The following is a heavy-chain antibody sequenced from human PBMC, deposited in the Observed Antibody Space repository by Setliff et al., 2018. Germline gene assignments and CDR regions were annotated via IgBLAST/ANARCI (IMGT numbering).Heavy chain of an antibody. Sequence: PSETLSLTCAVYGGSFSGYYWSWIRQPPGKGLEWIGEINHSGSTNYNPSLKSRVTISVDTSKNQFSLKLSSVTAADTAVYYCAGRDVEMATIRADAFDIWGQGTMVTVSS. CDR1: GGSFSGYY. J-gene: IGHJ3*02. CDR2: INHSGST. V-gene: IGHV4-34*01. CDR3: AGRDVEMATIRADAFDI. D-gene: IGHD5-12*01.